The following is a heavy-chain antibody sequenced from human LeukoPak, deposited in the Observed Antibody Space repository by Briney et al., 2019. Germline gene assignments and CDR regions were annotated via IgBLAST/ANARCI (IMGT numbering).Heavy chain of an antibody. CDR2: IYYSGST. V-gene: IGHV4-59*12. CDR1: GGSISSYY. D-gene: IGHD2-2*03. Sequence: SETLSLTCTVSGGSISSYYWSWIRQPPGKGLEWIGYIYYSGSTNYNPSLKSRVTISVDTSKDQFSLKLSSVTAADTAVYYCARLLRVGYCSTTTCNWFDPWGQGTLVTVSS. J-gene: IGHJ5*02. CDR3: ARLLRVGYCSTTTCNWFDP.